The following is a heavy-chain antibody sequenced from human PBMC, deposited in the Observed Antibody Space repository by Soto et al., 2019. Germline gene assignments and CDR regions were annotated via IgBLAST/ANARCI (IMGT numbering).Heavy chain of an antibody. CDR2: SIPIFGTA. D-gene: IGHD1-26*01. Sequence: GASVKVSCKASGGTFSSFAITWVRQAPGQGLEWMGGSIPIFGTANYAQKFQGRVTITADESTSTAYMELSSLRYDDTAVYYCARDLVGAAENYGMHVWGQGTTVTVSS. CDR1: GGTFSSFA. CDR3: ARDLVGAAENYGMHV. V-gene: IGHV1-69*13. J-gene: IGHJ6*02.